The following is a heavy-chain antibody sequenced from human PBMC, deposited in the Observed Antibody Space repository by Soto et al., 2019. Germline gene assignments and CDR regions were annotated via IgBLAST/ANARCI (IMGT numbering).Heavy chain of an antibody. V-gene: IGHV3-48*02. D-gene: IGHD2-15*01. CDR1: GFTFNSYS. Sequence: GGSLRLSCAASGFTFNSYSMTWVRQAPGKGLEWLSFISSTSGTIYYADSVKGRFTISRDNAKNSLYLQMNSLRDEDTAVYYCARLSVRYCSGGSCSQLDYWGQGTLVTVSS. CDR2: ISSTSGTI. CDR3: ARLSVRYCSGGSCSQLDY. J-gene: IGHJ4*02.